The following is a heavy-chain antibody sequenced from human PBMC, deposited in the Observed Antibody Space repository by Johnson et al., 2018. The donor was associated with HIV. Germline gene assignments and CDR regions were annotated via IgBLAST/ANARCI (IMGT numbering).Heavy chain of an antibody. V-gene: IGHV3-20*04. J-gene: IGHJ3*01. CDR1: GFSFDDYG. CDR3: ARDGESQQLPLGDAFDV. CDR2: ISWNSGSI. Sequence: VQLVESGGRVVRPGGSLTLSCAASGFSFDDYGMTWVRQIAGKGLEWVSGISWNSGSIGYADSVKGRFTISRDNSRNTLYLQMSSLRAEDTAMYYCARDGESQQLPLGDAFDVWGQGTMVTVSS. D-gene: IGHD6-13*01.